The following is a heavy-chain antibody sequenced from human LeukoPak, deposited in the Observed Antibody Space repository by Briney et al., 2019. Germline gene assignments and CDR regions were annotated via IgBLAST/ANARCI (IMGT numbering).Heavy chain of an antibody. CDR2: ISRNGGST. D-gene: IGHD2-21*02. V-gene: IGHV3-64*01. CDR1: GFTFSSYA. CDR3: ARVGDTDAFDI. J-gene: IGHJ3*02. Sequence: GGSLRLSCAASGFTFSSYAMSWVRQAPGKGLEWVSAISRNGGSTYYANSVKGRFTISRDNSKNTLFLQMGSLRAEDMAVYYCARVGDTDAFDIWGQGTMVTVSS.